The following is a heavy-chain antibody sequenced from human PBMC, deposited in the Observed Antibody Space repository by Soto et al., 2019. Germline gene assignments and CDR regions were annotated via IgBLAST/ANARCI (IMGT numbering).Heavy chain of an antibody. CDR2: IYHSGST. J-gene: IGHJ4*02. D-gene: IGHD3-16*01. V-gene: IGHV4-30-2*01. CDR3: AAGDGHPRYY. Sequence: SETLSLTCAVSGGSMSSGGYSWSWIRQPPGKGLAWIGYIYHSGSTYYNPSLKSRVTISVDRSKNQFSLKLSSVTAADTAVYFCAAGDGHPRYYWGQGTLVTVAS. CDR1: GGSMSSGGYS.